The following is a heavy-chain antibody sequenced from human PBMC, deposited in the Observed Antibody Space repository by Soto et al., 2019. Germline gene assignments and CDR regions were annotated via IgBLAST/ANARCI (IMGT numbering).Heavy chain of an antibody. CDR3: ARVENGRLRFLEWLHAGGGRSVTPNWFDP. CDR2: IYYSGST. D-gene: IGHD3-3*01. V-gene: IGHV4-30-4*01. CDR1: GGSISSGDYY. J-gene: IGHJ5*02. Sequence: KTSETLSLTCTVSGGSISSGDYYWSWIRQPPGKGLEWIGYIYYSGSTYYNPSLKSRVTISVDTSKNQFSLKLSSVTAADTAVYYCARVENGRLRFLEWLHAGGGRSVTPNWFDPWGQGTLVTVSS.